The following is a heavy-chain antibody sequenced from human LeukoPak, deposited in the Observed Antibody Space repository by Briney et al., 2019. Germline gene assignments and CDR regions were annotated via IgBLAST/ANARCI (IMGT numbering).Heavy chain of an antibody. V-gene: IGHV3-48*01. Sequence: GGSLRLSCAASGFTFSSYSMNWVRQAPGKGLEWVSYISSSSSTIYYADSVKGRFTISRDNSKNTLYLQMNSLRAEDTAVYYCAKDQRGGTSDFDYWGQGTLVTVSS. CDR2: ISSSSSTI. CDR3: AKDQRGGTSDFDY. J-gene: IGHJ4*02. CDR1: GFTFSSYS. D-gene: IGHD1-1*01.